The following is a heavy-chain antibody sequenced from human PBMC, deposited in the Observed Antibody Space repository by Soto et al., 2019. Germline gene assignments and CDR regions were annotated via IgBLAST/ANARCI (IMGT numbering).Heavy chain of an antibody. D-gene: IGHD4-17*01. CDR1: GGSFSGYY. V-gene: IGHV4-34*01. CDR3: VREHDYLFDD. J-gene: IGHJ4*02. CDR2: INHSGST. Sequence: QVQLQQWGAGLLKPSETLSLTCAVYGGSFSGYYWSWIRQPPGKGLEWIGEINHSGSTNYNPSLKSRVTISVHTSNNHFSLKLSSVTAADTAVYYCVREHDYLFDDWGQGTLVTVSS.